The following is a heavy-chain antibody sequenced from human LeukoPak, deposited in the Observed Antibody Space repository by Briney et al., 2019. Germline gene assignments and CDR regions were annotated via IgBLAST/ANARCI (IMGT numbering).Heavy chain of an antibody. CDR2: LIPIFGTT. CDR1: GGTFSSYA. V-gene: IGHV1-69*05. D-gene: IGHD3-16*01. CDR3: AAQMRRLLGGRDY. Sequence: SVKVSCKASGGTFSSYAISWVRQAPGQGLEWMGRLIPIFGTTNYAQKFQGRVTITTDESTSTVYMEMSSLRSEDTAVYYCAAQMRRLLGGRDYWGQGTLVTVSS. J-gene: IGHJ4*02.